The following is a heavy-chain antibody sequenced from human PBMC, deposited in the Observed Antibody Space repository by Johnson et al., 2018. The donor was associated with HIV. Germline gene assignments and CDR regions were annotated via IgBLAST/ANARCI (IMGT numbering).Heavy chain of an antibody. CDR3: ARDRGAFDI. J-gene: IGHJ3*02. CDR1: GFTFSTYA. Sequence: VQLVESGGGVVQPGRSLRLSCAASGFTFSTYAMHWVRQAPGKGLEWLAVISYDGSKRYYADSVRGRFTISRVNSKNTLYMQMKSLRAEDTALYYCARDRGAFDIWGQGTMVTVSS. V-gene: IGHV3-30*04. CDR2: ISYDGSKR.